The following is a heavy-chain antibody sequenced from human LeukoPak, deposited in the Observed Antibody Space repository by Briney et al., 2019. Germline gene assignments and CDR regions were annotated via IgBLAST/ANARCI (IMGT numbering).Heavy chain of an antibody. Sequence: PSETLSLTCAVYGGSFSAYYWSWIRQPPGKGLEWMGEINHSGRTNYNASLKSRVTISVDTSKNQFSLKMSYVTAADTAVYYCARSPRYSGYDYGSDYWGRGILVTVSS. J-gene: IGHJ4*02. CDR1: GGSFSAYY. D-gene: IGHD5-12*01. CDR2: INHSGRT. CDR3: ARSPRYSGYDYGSDY. V-gene: IGHV4-34*01.